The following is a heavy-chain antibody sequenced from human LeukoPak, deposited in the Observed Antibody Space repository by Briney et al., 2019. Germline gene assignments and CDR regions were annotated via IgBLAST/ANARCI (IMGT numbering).Heavy chain of an antibody. CDR1: GFTFSSYE. Sequence: PGGSLRLSCAVSGFTFSSYEMNWVRQAPGKGLEWVSYISSSGSTIYYTDSVKGRFTISRDNARNSLYLQMNSLRAEDTAVYYCARVPYYDYVWGSYRYLDYWGQGTLVTVSS. D-gene: IGHD3-16*02. V-gene: IGHV3-48*03. J-gene: IGHJ4*02. CDR3: ARVPYYDYVWGSYRYLDY. CDR2: ISSSGSTI.